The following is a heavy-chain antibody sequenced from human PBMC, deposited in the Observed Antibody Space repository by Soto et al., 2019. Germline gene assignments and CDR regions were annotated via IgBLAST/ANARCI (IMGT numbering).Heavy chain of an antibody. CDR1: GYIFSHDY. CDR2: INPNGGNT. J-gene: IGHJ4*02. Sequence: ASVKVSCKASGYIFSHDYIHWVRQATGQGLEWMGLINPNGGNTNYVQKFQGRVTMTRNTSISTASMELSSLRSEDTAVYYCARPYGSGSHANDYWGQGTLVTVSS. V-gene: IGHV1-8*02. D-gene: IGHD3-10*01. CDR3: ARPYGSGSHANDY.